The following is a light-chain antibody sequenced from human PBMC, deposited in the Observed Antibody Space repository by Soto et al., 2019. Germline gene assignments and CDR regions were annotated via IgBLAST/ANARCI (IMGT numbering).Light chain of an antibody. Sequence: QSVLTQPASVSGSPGQSITISCTGTSSDVGSYNLVSWYQQHPGKAPKLMIYEGSNRPSGVHNRFSGSKSGNTASLTISGLQAEDEADYYCCSYAGSSTLVFGGGTQLTVL. CDR3: CSYAGSSTLV. CDR2: EGS. CDR1: SSDVGSYNL. V-gene: IGLV2-23*01. J-gene: IGLJ2*01.